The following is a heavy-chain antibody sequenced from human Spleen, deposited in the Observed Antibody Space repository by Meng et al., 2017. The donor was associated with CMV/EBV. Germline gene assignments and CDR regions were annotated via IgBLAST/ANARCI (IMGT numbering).Heavy chain of an antibody. CDR1: FTFSAYA. V-gene: IGHV3-23*01. Sequence: FTFSAYAMRWLRQGPGKGLEWVSAISFSGSSTYFADSVKGRFTISRDNSENTLYLQINSLRAEDTAVYYCARDRPYSSSSPLQYYFDYWGQGTLVTVSS. CDR2: ISFSGSST. J-gene: IGHJ4*02. D-gene: IGHD6-6*01. CDR3: ARDRPYSSSSPLQYYFDY.